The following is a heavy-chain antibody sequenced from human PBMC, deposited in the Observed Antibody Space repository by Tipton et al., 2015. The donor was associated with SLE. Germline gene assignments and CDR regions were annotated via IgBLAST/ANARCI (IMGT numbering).Heavy chain of an antibody. Sequence: TLSLTCTVSGGSINSYYWSWIRQPPGKGLEWIGYIYYSGSTNYNPSLKSRVTISIDTSKNQFSLKLSSVTAADTAVYYCARVCGGDWGNWFDPWGQGTLVTVSS. CDR3: ARVCGGDWGNWFDP. V-gene: IGHV4-59*12. D-gene: IGHD2-21*01. CDR1: GGSINSYY. CDR2: IYYSGST. J-gene: IGHJ5*02.